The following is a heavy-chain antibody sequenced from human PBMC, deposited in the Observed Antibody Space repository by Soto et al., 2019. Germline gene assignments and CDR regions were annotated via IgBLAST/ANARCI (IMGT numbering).Heavy chain of an antibody. Sequence: SETLSLTCTVSGGSISSSNYYWGWIRQPPGKGLEWVGSIYYSGSTYYNPSLKSRVTISVDTSKNQFSLKLSSVTAADTAVYYCAAHLYDFWSGPDAFDIWGQGTMVTVSS. CDR1: GGSISSSNYY. J-gene: IGHJ3*02. D-gene: IGHD3-3*01. V-gene: IGHV4-39*01. CDR3: AAHLYDFWSGPDAFDI. CDR2: IYYSGST.